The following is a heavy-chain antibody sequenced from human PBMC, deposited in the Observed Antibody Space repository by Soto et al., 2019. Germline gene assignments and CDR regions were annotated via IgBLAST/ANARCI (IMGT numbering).Heavy chain of an antibody. D-gene: IGHD3-3*01. J-gene: IGHJ6*03. CDR1: GFSFTNYA. Sequence: GGSLRLSCAASGFSFTNYAMSWVRQAPGKGLEWVSGISSSDGGTDYADSVRGRFTISRDNSKNTLYLQMNSLRAEDTAVYYCAKDLYYDFGSGSAPDYYYYMDFWGKGTTVTVSS. V-gene: IGHV3-23*01. CDR2: ISSSDGGT. CDR3: AKDLYYDFGSGSAPDYYYYMDF.